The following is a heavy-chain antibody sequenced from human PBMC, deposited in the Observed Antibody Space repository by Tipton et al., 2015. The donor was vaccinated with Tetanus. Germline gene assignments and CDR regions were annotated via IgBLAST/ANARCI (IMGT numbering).Heavy chain of an antibody. V-gene: IGHV4-59*01. D-gene: IGHD4-23*01. CDR1: GGSISSFY. CDR3: AGLPVGGGYSAHHYFLH. CDR2: IYYTGNT. J-gene: IGHJ4*02. Sequence: GLVKPSETLSLSCTVSGGSISSFYWSWIRQSPGRGLEWIGYIYYTGNTNYNPSLKSRVTISADTTKKQFSLNLRSVTAADTAVYYCAGLPVGGGYSAHHYFLHWGRGTLVTVSS.